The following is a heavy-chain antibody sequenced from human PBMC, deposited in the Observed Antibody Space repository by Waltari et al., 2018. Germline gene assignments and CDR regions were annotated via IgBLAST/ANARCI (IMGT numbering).Heavy chain of an antibody. Sequence: QVQLQESGPGLVKPSETLSLTCTVSGGSISSYYWSWIRQPAGKGLEWIGRIYTSGSTNYNPSLKSRVTMSVDTSKNQFSLKLSSVTAADTAVYYCARETTRGYYDFWSGPRTYYYYYMDVWGKGTTVTISS. CDR3: ARETTRGYYDFWSGPRTYYYYYMDV. J-gene: IGHJ6*03. V-gene: IGHV4-4*07. CDR1: GGSISSYY. D-gene: IGHD3-3*01. CDR2: IYTSGST.